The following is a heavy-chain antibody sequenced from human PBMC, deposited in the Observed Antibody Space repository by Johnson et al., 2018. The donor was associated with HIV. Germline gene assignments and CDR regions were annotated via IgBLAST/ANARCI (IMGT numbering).Heavy chain of an antibody. CDR2: ISYDGSNK. Sequence: QVQLVESGGGVVQPGRSLRLSCAASGFTFSSYAMHWVRQAPGKGLEWVAVISYDGSNKFYADSVKGRFTISRDNSKNTLYLQLHSLRAGDTAVYYCARTLGFGTEDAFDIWGQGTMVTVSS. CDR3: ARTLGFGTEDAFDI. V-gene: IGHV3-30*04. D-gene: IGHD3-10*01. J-gene: IGHJ3*02. CDR1: GFTFSSYA.